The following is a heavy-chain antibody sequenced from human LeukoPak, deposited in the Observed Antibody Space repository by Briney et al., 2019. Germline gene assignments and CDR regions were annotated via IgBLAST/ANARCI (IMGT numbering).Heavy chain of an antibody. Sequence: GGSLRLSCAASGFTFSGSAMHWVRQASGKGLEWVGRIRSKANSYATAYAASVKGRFTISRDDSKNTAYLQMNSMKTEDTAVYYCAYYYDSSGYSRPVGYWGQGTLVTVSS. J-gene: IGHJ4*02. D-gene: IGHD3-22*01. CDR1: GFTFSGSA. V-gene: IGHV3-73*01. CDR3: AYYYDSSGYSRPVGY. CDR2: IRSKANSYAT.